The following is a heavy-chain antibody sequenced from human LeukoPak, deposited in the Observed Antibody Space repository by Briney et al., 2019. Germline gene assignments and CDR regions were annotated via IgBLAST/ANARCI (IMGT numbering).Heavy chain of an antibody. D-gene: IGHD6-6*01. J-gene: IGHJ4*02. Sequence: GASVKVSCKTSGFTFSNYGISWMRQAPGQGLERVGWISGYSGNTNYAQKFQGRVTMTTDTSTSTAYMELGGLRSDDTAVYYCAKDRSSSAREDWGQGTLVTVSS. CDR3: AKDRSSSARED. CDR1: GFTFSNYG. V-gene: IGHV1-18*01. CDR2: ISGYSGNT.